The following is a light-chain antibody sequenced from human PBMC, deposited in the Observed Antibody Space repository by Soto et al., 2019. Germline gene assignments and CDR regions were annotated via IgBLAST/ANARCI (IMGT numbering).Light chain of an antibody. J-gene: IGKJ2*01. Sequence: DIQLTQSPSFLSASVGDRVTITCRASQGISSYLAWYQQKPVKAPKLLIYGASTLRSGVPSRFSGSGSGTDFTLTISSLQPADFGTFYCHQLNSDWYTFGQGTKLEIK. CDR3: HQLNSDWYT. V-gene: IGKV1-9*01. CDR1: QGISSY. CDR2: GAS.